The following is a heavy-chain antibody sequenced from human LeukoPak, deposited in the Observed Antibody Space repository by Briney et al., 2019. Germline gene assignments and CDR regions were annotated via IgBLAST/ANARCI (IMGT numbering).Heavy chain of an antibody. Sequence: SETLSLTCTVSGGSISSYYWSWIRQPPGKGLEWIGEINHSGSTNYNPSLKSRVTISVDTSKNQFSLKLSSVTAADTAVYYCAREVLSGWYDYWGQGTLVTVSS. CDR3: AREVLSGWYDY. J-gene: IGHJ4*02. D-gene: IGHD6-19*01. CDR2: INHSGST. CDR1: GGSISSYY. V-gene: IGHV4-34*01.